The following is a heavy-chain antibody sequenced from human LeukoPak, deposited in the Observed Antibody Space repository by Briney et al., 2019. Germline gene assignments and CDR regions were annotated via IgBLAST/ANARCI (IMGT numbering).Heavy chain of an antibody. Sequence: GASVKVSCKASGGTFSSYAISWVRQAPGRGLEWMGRIIPIFGTANYAQKFQGRVTITTDESTSTAYMELSSLRSEDTAVYYCARFDAVGALDCWGQGTLVTVSS. J-gene: IGHJ4*02. V-gene: IGHV1-69*05. CDR2: IIPIFGTA. D-gene: IGHD1-26*01. CDR3: ARFDAVGALDC. CDR1: GGTFSSYA.